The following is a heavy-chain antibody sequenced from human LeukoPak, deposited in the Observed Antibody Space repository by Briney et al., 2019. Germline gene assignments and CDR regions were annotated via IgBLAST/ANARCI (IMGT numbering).Heavy chain of an antibody. CDR1: GGSITSSDYY. V-gene: IGHV4-39*02. D-gene: IGHD6-13*01. Sequence: SETLSLTCTVSGGSITSSDYYWGWIRQPPGKGLEWIGSIYYSGSTYYNPSLKSRVTISVDTSKNQFSLKLSSVTAADTAVYYCARDQELAAAGTTDYWGQGTLVTVSS. J-gene: IGHJ4*02. CDR2: IYYSGST. CDR3: ARDQELAAAGTTDY.